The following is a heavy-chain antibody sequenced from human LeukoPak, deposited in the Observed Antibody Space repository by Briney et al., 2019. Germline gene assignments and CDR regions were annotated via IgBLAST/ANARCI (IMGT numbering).Heavy chain of an antibody. D-gene: IGHD4-17*01. CDR3: ARAPSFGDYGGDY. CDR1: GYNFTNYG. J-gene: IGHJ4*02. V-gene: IGHV1-18*01. Sequence: ASVKVSCKASGYNFTNYGISWVRQAPGQGLEWMGWISAYSGDTNYAQKLQGRLTMTTETSPSTAYLELRGLTSDDTAVYYCARAPSFGDYGGDYWGQGTLVTVSS. CDR2: ISAYSGDT.